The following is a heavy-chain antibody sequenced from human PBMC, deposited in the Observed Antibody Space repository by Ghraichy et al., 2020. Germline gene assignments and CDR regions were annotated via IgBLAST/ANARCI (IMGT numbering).Heavy chain of an antibody. J-gene: IGHJ4*02. Sequence: SQTLSLTCAVYGGSFSGYYWSWIRQPPGKGLEWIGEINHSGSTNYNPSLESRVTISVDTSKNQFSLKLSSVTAADTAVYYCARGRGYSYGFRVYFDYWGQGTLVTVSS. V-gene: IGHV4-34*01. CDR1: GGSFSGYY. D-gene: IGHD5-18*01. CDR3: ARGRGYSYGFRVYFDY. CDR2: INHSGST.